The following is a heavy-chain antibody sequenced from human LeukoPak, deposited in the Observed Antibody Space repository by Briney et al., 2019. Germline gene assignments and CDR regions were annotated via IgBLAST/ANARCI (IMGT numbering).Heavy chain of an antibody. J-gene: IGHJ4*02. CDR3: ARLVDD. V-gene: IGHV3-21*04. Sequence: GGSLRLSCAASGFTFDDYGMNWVRQAPGKGLEWVSSISSSSSYIYYADSVKGRFTISRDNAKNSVYLQMNSLRAEDTAIYYCARLVDDWGQGTLVTVPS. CDR2: ISSSSSYI. CDR1: GFTFDDYG. D-gene: IGHD6-6*01.